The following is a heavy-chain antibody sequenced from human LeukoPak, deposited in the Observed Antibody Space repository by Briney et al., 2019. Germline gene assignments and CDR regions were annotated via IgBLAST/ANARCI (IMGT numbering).Heavy chain of an antibody. CDR1: GFTFDDYG. Sequence: GGSLRLSCGASGFTFDDYGMSWVRQAPGLGLEWVSHIYWKGDATRYADSVKGRFTISRDNAKNSLYLQMDSLRVEDTAFYYCARGLQYFDNWGRGTLVTVSS. J-gene: IGHJ4*02. CDR3: ARGLQYFDN. V-gene: IGHV3-20*04. CDR2: IYWKGDAT. D-gene: IGHD5-24*01.